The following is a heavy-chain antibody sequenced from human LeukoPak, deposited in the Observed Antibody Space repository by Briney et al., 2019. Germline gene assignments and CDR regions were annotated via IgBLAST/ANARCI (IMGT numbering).Heavy chain of an antibody. Sequence: PGGSLRLSCAASGFTFSSYAMHWVRQAPGKGLEWVAVTSSDGNIKYYADSVKGRFTIFRDNSKNTLYLQMNSLRGEDTGVYYCARDPVPATARHSDYWGQGTLVTVSS. CDR3: ARDPVPATARHSDY. V-gene: IGHV3-30-3*01. J-gene: IGHJ4*02. CDR1: GFTFSSYA. CDR2: TSSDGNIK. D-gene: IGHD1-1*01.